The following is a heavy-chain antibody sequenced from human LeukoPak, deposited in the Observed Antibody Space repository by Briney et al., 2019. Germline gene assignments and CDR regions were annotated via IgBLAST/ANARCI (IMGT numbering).Heavy chain of an antibody. Sequence: PGGSLRLSCAASGFTFSSYWMSWVRQAPGKGLEWVANIKQDGSEKYYVDSVKGRFTISRDNSKNTLYLQMNSLRAEDTAVYYCAKDDRRYCSGGSCYDLGYWGQGTLVTVSS. CDR3: AKDDRRYCSGGSCYDLGY. D-gene: IGHD2-15*01. CDR2: IKQDGSEK. CDR1: GFTFSSYW. V-gene: IGHV3-7*01. J-gene: IGHJ4*02.